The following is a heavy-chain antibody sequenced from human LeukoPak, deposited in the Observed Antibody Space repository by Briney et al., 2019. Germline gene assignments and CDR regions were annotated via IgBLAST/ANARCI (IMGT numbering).Heavy chain of an antibody. J-gene: IGHJ4*02. Sequence: ASVTVSCKPSGFTFTDYYMHWPRQAPGPGLEWMGWINPNTGGTDYAQNFQGRVTLTRDTSMTTAYMDLSRLTSDDTAVYYCAPGGTGTTTTFFDYWGQGTLVTVSS. CDR3: APGGTGTTTTFFDY. CDR1: GFTFTDYY. CDR2: INPNTGGT. V-gene: IGHV1-2*02. D-gene: IGHD1-1*01.